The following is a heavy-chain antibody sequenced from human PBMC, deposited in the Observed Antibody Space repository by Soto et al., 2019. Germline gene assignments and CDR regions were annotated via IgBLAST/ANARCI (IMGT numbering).Heavy chain of an antibody. D-gene: IGHD2-15*01. CDR3: TKDSHWCIISHTHDH. J-gene: IGHJ4*02. V-gene: IGHV3-23*01. Sequence: EVQLWESGGGLVQPGGSLRLSCAVSGFTFRSSPMSWVRRAPGKGLEWVSGINGGDDSEHYVDSVRGRFTIIRDNSKNLLLLQMNSLRVEDTAIYYCTKDSHWCIISHTHDHWGQGTQVTVSS. CDR2: INGGDDSE. CDR1: GFTFRSSP.